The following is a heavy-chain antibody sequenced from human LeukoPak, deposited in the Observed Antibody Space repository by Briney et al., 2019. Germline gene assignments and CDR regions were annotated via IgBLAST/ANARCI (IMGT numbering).Heavy chain of an antibody. Sequence: GGSLRLSCAASGFTFSSYSMNWVRQAPGKGLEWVSYISSSSSTIYYADSVKGRFTISRDNAKNSLYLQMNSLRDEDTAVYYCARDRVVAADYYYYYGMDVWGQGTTVTVSS. CDR2: ISSSSSTI. D-gene: IGHD2-15*01. CDR1: GFTFSSYS. CDR3: ARDRVVAADYYYYYGMDV. V-gene: IGHV3-48*02. J-gene: IGHJ6*02.